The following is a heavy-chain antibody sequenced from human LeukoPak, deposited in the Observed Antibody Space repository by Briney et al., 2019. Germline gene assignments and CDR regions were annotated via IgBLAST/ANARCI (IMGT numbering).Heavy chain of an antibody. CDR1: GFTFSSYW. CDR2: ISSSSSTI. J-gene: IGHJ3*02. D-gene: IGHD2-2*01. Sequence: GGSLRLSCAASGFTFSSYWMTWVRQAPGKGLEWVSYISSSSSTIYYADSVKGRFTISRDNSKNTLYLQMDSLRAEDTAVYYCAKRLGYCSSTSCYQPSPPLDAFDIWGQGTMVTVSS. CDR3: AKRLGYCSSTSCYQPSPPLDAFDI. V-gene: IGHV3-48*01.